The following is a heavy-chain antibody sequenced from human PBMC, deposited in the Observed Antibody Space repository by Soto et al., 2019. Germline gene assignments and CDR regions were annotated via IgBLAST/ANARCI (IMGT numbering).Heavy chain of an antibody. Sequence: EVQLVESGGGLVQPGGSLRLSCAASGFTLSSHDIHWVRQAPGKGLEWVSGIDTDGETYYADSVKGRFTISRENAKNSLYLQMNSLRVGDTAVYYCSRGVLPGSMDVWGQGTTVTVAS. CDR2: IDTDGET. V-gene: IGHV3-13*01. CDR3: SRGVLPGSMDV. CDR1: GFTLSSHD. J-gene: IGHJ6*02.